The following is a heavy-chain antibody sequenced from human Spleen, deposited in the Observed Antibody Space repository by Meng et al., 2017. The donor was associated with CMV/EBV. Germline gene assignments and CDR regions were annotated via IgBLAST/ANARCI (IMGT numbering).Heavy chain of an antibody. CDR2: IIPIFATA. D-gene: IGHD3-3*02. CDR1: GGTFSTYA. CDR3: ARDLPQFWSGYSYYYYYGMDV. J-gene: IGHJ6*02. Sequence: SVKVSCKASGGTFSTYAFSWVRQAPGQGLEWVGGIIPIFATANYAQKFQGRVTITTDESTSTAYMELSSLRSEDTAVYYCARDLPQFWSGYSYYYYYGMDVWGQGTTVTVSS. V-gene: IGHV1-69*05.